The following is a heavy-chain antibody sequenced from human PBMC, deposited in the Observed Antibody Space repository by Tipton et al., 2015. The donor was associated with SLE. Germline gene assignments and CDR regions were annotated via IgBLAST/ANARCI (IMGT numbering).Heavy chain of an antibody. V-gene: IGHV4-34*01. CDR3: AALTGTTSYFDL. D-gene: IGHD1-7*01. CDR2: INHSGST. J-gene: IGHJ2*01. Sequence: TLSLTCAVYGGSFSGYYWSWIRQPPGKGLEWIGEINHSGSTKYNPSLKSRVTISVDTSKNQFSLKLSSVTAADTAVYYCAALTGTTSYFDLWGRGTLVTVSS. CDR1: GGSFSGYY.